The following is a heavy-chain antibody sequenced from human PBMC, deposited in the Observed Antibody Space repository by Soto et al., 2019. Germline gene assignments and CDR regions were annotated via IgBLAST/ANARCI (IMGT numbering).Heavy chain of an antibody. CDR2: IVPIFGST. J-gene: IGHJ4*02. V-gene: IGHV1-69*01. CDR3: ARERVAGRPYFDW. Sequence: QVQLVQSGAEVKKPGSSVRVSYKASGDTFSAYSTVWVRQAPGQGLEWMGGIVPIFGSTTYAPKFQGRVTISADESSRTVYVELTGLRSEDTAVYYCARERVAGRPYFDWWGQGTLVTVSS. D-gene: IGHD6-19*01. CDR1: GDTFSAYS.